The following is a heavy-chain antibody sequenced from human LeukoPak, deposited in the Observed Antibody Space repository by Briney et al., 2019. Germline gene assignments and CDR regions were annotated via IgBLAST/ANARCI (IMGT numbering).Heavy chain of an antibody. D-gene: IGHD6-13*01. J-gene: IGHJ5*02. Sequence: PSETLSLTCTVSGGSISSYYWSWIRQPAGKGLEWIGRIYTSGSTNYNPSLKSRVTMSVDTSKNQFSLKLTSVTAADTAVYYCARSMAAEGPTHNWFDPWGQGTLVTVSS. CDR1: GGSISSYY. CDR2: IYTSGST. CDR3: ARSMAAEGPTHNWFDP. V-gene: IGHV4-4*07.